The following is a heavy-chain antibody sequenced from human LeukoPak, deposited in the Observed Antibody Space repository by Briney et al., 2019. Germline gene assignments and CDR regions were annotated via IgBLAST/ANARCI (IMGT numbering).Heavy chain of an antibody. J-gene: IGHJ3*01. Sequence: GGSLRLSCAASGFTFSNAWMSWVRQAPGKGLEWVSFIDTSASYVYYGDSVKGRFAISRDNAKNSLYLQMNGLRAEDTAVYYCARGRSITLLRGVALSDGFDFWGQGAMVTVSS. CDR2: IDTSASYV. CDR3: ARGRSITLLRGVALSDGFDF. V-gene: IGHV3-21*06. D-gene: IGHD3-10*01. CDR1: GFTFSNAW.